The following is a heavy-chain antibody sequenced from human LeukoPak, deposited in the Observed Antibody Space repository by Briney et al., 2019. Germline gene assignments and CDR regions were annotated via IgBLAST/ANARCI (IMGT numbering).Heavy chain of an antibody. D-gene: IGHD4-11*01. CDR1: GVSISSGSSY. V-gene: IGHV4-61*02. Sequence: SETLSLTCTVSGVSISSGSSYWRWLRQPAGKGLEWIGRISTSGSTKYNPSLKSRVTIPVNTTKNQFYLKLSSVTAADTAVYYCARGQDYSNYVDYWGQGTLVTVSS. CDR2: ISTSGST. CDR3: ARGQDYSNYVDY. J-gene: IGHJ4*02.